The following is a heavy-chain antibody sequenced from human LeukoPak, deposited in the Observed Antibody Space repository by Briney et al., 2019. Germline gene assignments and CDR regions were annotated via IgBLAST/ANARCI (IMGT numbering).Heavy chain of an antibody. CDR2: IYYSGST. CDR1: GDSISSHY. D-gene: IGHD3-10*01. CDR3: ASGMVRGGNWFDP. V-gene: IGHV4-59*11. J-gene: IGHJ5*02. Sequence: PSETLSLTCTVSGDSISSHYWSWIRQPPGKGLEWIGYIYYSGSTNYNPSLKSRVTISVDTSKNQFSLKLSSVTAADTAVYYCASGMVRGGNWFDPWGQGTLVTVSS.